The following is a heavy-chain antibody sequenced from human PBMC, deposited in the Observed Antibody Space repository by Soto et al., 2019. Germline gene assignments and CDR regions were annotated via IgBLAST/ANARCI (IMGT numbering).Heavy chain of an antibody. CDR1: GYTFTIYY. J-gene: IGHJ6*02. CDR2: INPSGGST. Sequence: GASVKVSCKASGYTFTIYYMLWVRQAPGQGLEWMGIINPSGGSTSYAQKFQGRVTMTRDTSTSTVYMELSSLRSEDTAVYYCARADYDILTGYYVYYYYYGMDVWGQGTTVTVSS. CDR3: ARADYDILTGYYVYYYYYGMDV. D-gene: IGHD3-9*01. V-gene: IGHV1-46*01.